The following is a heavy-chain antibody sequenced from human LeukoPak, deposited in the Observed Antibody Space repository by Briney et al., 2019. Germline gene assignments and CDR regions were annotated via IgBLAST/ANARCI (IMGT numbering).Heavy chain of an antibody. J-gene: IGHJ4*02. D-gene: IGHD6-19*01. CDR1: GFTLSNHE. CDR3: ARGPRAYPSGWYYFDS. Sequence: GGSLRLSCAASGFTLSNHEMNWVRQAPGKGLEWLSYISNSGATVYYADSVKGRFSISRDNAKNSLDLQMTSLRAADTGIYYCARGPRAYPSGWYYFDSWGRGTLVTVSS. V-gene: IGHV3-48*03. CDR2: ISNSGATV.